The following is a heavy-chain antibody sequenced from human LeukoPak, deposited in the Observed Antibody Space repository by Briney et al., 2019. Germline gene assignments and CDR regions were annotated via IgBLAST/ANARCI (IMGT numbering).Heavy chain of an antibody. CDR3: ARGTGGAGSKRRGYYYYYMDV. Sequence: ASVKVPCKASGYTFTSYDINWVRQATGQGLEWMGWMNPNSGNTGYAQKFQGRVTMTRNTSISTAYMELSSLRSEDTAVYYCARGTGGAGSKRRGYYYYYMDVWGKGTTVTVSS. V-gene: IGHV1-8*01. J-gene: IGHJ6*03. D-gene: IGHD1-26*01. CDR1: GYTFTSYD. CDR2: MNPNSGNT.